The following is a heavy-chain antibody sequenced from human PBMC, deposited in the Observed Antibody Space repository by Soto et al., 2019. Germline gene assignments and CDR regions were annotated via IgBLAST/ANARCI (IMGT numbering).Heavy chain of an antibody. D-gene: IGHD3-10*01. CDR1: GGSLSGHY. CDR3: ARGGITLVWNYYSYGMDV. CDR2: ITPIGDK. V-gene: IGHV4-34*01. Sequence: QVQLQQGGARLLKPSETLSLTCGVSGGSLSGHYWSWIRQAPGKGLEWIGEITPIGDKTYNPSLRSRLTISLDTSKSEFSLDLSSVTAADTAVYYCARGGITLVWNYYSYGMDVWGQGTTVTVSS. J-gene: IGHJ6*02.